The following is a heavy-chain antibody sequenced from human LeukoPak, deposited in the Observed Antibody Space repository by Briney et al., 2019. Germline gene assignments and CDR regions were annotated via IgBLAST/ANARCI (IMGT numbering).Heavy chain of an antibody. CDR1: GFTFSTYL. CDR2: INSDGSST. CDR3: ARGRGFVDY. V-gene: IGHV3-74*01. J-gene: IGHJ4*02. D-gene: IGHD5-12*01. Sequence: GGSLRLSCAASGFTFSTYLMHWVRQAPGKGLVWVSRINSDGSSTSHADSVKGRFTTSRDNAKNTLYLQMNTLRIEDTAVYYCARGRGFVDYWGQGTLVTVSS.